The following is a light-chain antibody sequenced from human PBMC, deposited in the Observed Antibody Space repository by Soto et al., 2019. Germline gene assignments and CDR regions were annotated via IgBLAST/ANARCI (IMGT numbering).Light chain of an antibody. Sequence: QSALTQPASVSGSPGQSITISCTGTSSDVGGYNYVSWYQQHPGKAPKLMIYDVTNRPSGVSSRFSGSKSGNTASLTISGLQAEDEADYYCSSYTTSSTWVFGGGTKLT. CDR2: DVT. V-gene: IGLV2-14*01. CDR1: SSDVGGYNY. J-gene: IGLJ3*02. CDR3: SSYTTSSTWV.